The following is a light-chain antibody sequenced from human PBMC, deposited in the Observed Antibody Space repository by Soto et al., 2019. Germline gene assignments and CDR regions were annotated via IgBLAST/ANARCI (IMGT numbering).Light chain of an antibody. CDR3: PSYDSSLSEV. V-gene: IGLV1-40*01. CDR1: SSNIGAGYD. Sequence: QPVLTQPPSVSGAPGQRVTISCTGSSSNIGAGYDVHWYQQLPGTAPKLLIYGNSNRPSGVPDRFSGSKSGTSASLAITGLQAEDEADYYCPSYDSSLSEVFGTGTKLTVL. CDR2: GNS. J-gene: IGLJ1*01.